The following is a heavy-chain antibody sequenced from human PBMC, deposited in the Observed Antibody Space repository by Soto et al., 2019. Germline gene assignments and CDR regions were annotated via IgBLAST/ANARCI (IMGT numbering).Heavy chain of an antibody. Sequence: SLSLSCPTSVGSVRNHCMSCVRHPPGNGLDWVGFIRSSRYGATTEYAEFVKGRFFISRDDSKSIASLKMHNLETEDTDVYYCTRDPLRCSGGSCYSADAWGQGNLVTVSS. CDR1: VGSVRNHC. CDR2: IRSSRYGATT. J-gene: IGHJ1*01. D-gene: IGHD2-15*01. V-gene: IGHV3-49*02. CDR3: TRDPLRCSGGSCYSADA.